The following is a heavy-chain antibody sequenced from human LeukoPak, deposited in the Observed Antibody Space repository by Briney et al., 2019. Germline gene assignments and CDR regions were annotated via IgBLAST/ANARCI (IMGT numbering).Heavy chain of an antibody. V-gene: IGHV3-23*01. J-gene: IGHJ4*02. D-gene: IGHD2-2*01. CDR3: AKDRLPEYCSSTSCYGGGSYFDY. CDR2: ISGSGGST. Sequence: GGSLRLSCAASGFTFSSYAMSWVRQAPGKGLEWVSAISGSGGSTYYADSVKGRFTISRDNSKNTLYLQMNSLRAEDTAVYYCAKDRLPEYCSSTSCYGGGSYFDYWGQGTLVTVSS. CDR1: GFTFSSYA.